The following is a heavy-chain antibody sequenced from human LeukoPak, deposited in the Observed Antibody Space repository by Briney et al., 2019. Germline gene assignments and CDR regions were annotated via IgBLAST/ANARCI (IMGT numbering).Heavy chain of an antibody. J-gene: IGHJ4*02. CDR1: GYTFTSYD. CDR2: MNPNSGNT. V-gene: IGHV1-8*03. CDR3: ARVHRQLKTLDY. Sequence: RASVKVSCKASGYTFTSYDINWVRQATGQGLEWMGWMNPNSGNTGYAQKFQGRVTITRNTSISTAYMELSSLRSEDTAVYYCARVHRQLKTLDYWGQGTQVTVSS. D-gene: IGHD6-6*01.